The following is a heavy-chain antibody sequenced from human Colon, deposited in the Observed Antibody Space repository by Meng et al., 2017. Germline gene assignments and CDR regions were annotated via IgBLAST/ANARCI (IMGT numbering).Heavy chain of an antibody. CDR2: ISGSGGST. V-gene: IGHV3-23*01. Sequence: EVQLLESGGDLVQPGGSLRLSCAASGFTFSSYAMSWVRQAPGKGLEWVSAISGSGGSTYYADSVKGRFTISRDNSKNTLYLQMNSLRAEDTAIYYCAKNIGGSYYGDFDYWGQGTLVTVSS. CDR1: GFTFSSYA. J-gene: IGHJ4*02. CDR3: AKNIGGSYYGDFDY. D-gene: IGHD1-26*01.